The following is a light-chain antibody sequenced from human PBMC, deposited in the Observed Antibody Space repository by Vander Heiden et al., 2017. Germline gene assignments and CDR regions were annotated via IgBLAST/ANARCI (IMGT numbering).Light chain of an antibody. J-gene: IGLJ1*01. V-gene: IGLV3-1*01. CDR3: QAWDSSVLYV. CDR2: QDR. CDR1: NLGDKF. Sequence: SYELTQPPSVSVPPGQAASITCSGNNLGDKFGSWYQHKPGQSPVLVMYQDRRRPSGIPDRFAASHSGDTATLTIGDIQAMDEADYYCQAWDSSVLYVFGSGTKVTVL.